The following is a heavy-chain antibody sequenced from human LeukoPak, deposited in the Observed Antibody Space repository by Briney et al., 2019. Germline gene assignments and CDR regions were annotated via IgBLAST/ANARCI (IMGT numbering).Heavy chain of an antibody. J-gene: IGHJ4*02. CDR3: ARVNINNWHSCDY. Sequence: SETLSLTCAVSGGSISSNKWWTWVRQPPGKGLEWIGEIFHSGTTNYNPSLKSRVIISVDKSKNQFSLRLSSVTAADTAVYYCARVNINNWHSCDYWGQGTLVTVSS. D-gene: IGHD1-1*01. CDR1: GGSISSNKW. CDR2: IFHSGTT. V-gene: IGHV4-4*02.